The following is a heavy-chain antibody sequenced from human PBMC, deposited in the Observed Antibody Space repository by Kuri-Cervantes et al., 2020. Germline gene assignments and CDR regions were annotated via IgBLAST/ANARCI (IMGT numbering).Heavy chain of an antibody. Sequence: GGSLRLSCAASGFTFSSYGMHWVRQAPGKGLEWVTFIRSDGNSKFYADSVQGRFTISRDNSKNTLYLQMNNLRAEDTAIYYCAKVWGGGDYYDHWGQGTLVTVSS. CDR2: IRSDGNSK. J-gene: IGHJ4*02. V-gene: IGHV3-30*02. D-gene: IGHD2-21*01. CDR1: GFTFSSYG. CDR3: AKVWGGGDYYDH.